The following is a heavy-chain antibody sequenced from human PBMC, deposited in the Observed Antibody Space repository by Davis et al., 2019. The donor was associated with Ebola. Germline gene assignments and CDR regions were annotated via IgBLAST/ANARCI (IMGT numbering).Heavy chain of an antibody. CDR3: ARFLEWKADY. J-gene: IGHJ4*02. CDR2: IYPGDSDT. D-gene: IGHD3-3*01. V-gene: IGHV5-51*01. Sequence: KVSCKGSGYSFTRYWIGWVRQMPGKGLEWMGVIYPGDSDTRYSPSFQGQVTISADKSITTAYLQWSSLKASDTAMYYCARFLEWKADYWGQGTLVTVSS. CDR1: GYSFTRYW.